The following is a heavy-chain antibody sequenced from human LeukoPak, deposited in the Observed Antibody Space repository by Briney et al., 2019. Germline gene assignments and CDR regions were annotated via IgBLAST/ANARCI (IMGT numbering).Heavy chain of an antibody. D-gene: IGHD6-6*01. J-gene: IGHJ4*02. Sequence: GGSLRLSCAASGFTFGSYWMSWVRQAPGKGLEWVANIKRDGSEKYYLDFVKGRFTISRDNAKNSLYLQMNSLRAEDTAVYYCASPAKYSDTWYFDYWGQGTLVTVSS. CDR2: IKRDGSEK. CDR1: GFTFGSYW. CDR3: ASPAKYSDTWYFDY. V-gene: IGHV3-7*01.